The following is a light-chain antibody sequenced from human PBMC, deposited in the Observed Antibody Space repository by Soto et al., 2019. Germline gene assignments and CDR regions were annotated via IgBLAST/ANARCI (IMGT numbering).Light chain of an antibody. J-gene: IGLJ3*02. CDR3: SSYTTSSTWV. CDR1: SNDVGGYNF. V-gene: IGLV2-14*01. Sequence: QSALTQPASVSGSPGQSITISCTGTSNDVGGYNFVSWYQQHPXKAPKLMIYEVTNRPSGVANRFSGSKSGNTASLTISGLQAEDEADYYCSSYTTSSTWVFGGGTKLTVL. CDR2: EVT.